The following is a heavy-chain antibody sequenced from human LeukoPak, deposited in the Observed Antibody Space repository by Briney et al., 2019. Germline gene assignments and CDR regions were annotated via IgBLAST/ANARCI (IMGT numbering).Heavy chain of an antibody. D-gene: IGHD3-3*01. CDR3: ARDLAIFGVVIKQSSWFDP. J-gene: IGHJ5*02. CDR1: GYTFTGYY. Sequence: ASVKVSCQASGYTFTGYYMHWVRQAPGQGLERMGWINPNSGGTNYAQKFQGRVTMTRDTSISTAYMELSRLRSDDTAVYYCARDLAIFGVVIKQSSWFDPWGQGTLVTVSS. CDR2: INPNSGGT. V-gene: IGHV1-2*02.